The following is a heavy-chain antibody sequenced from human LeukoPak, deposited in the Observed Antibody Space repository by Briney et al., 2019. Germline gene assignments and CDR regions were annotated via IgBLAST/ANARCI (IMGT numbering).Heavy chain of an antibody. CDR3: AKDRIFLEWLFDY. J-gene: IGHJ4*02. CDR1: GFTFNTYT. Sequence: GGSLRLSCAASGFTFNTYTMNWVRQAPGKGLEWVAVISYDGSIKNYADSVKGRFTISRDNSKNTLYLQMNSLRAEDTAVYYCAKDRIFLEWLFDYWGQGTLVTVSS. CDR2: ISYDGSIK. V-gene: IGHV3-30*18. D-gene: IGHD3-3*01.